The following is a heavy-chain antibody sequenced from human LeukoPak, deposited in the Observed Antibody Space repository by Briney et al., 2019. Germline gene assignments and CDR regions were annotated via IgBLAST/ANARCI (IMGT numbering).Heavy chain of an antibody. CDR3: ARGRTLGDYDIYYYGMDV. J-gene: IGHJ6*02. CDR1: GGSFSGYY. V-gene: IGHV4-34*01. CDR2: INHSGST. D-gene: IGHD4-17*01. Sequence: SETLSLTCAVYGGSFSGYYWSWIRQPPGKGLEWIGEINHSGSTNYNPSLKSRVTISVDTSKNQFSLKLSPVTAADTAVYYCARGRTLGDYDIYYYGMDVWGQGTTVTVSS.